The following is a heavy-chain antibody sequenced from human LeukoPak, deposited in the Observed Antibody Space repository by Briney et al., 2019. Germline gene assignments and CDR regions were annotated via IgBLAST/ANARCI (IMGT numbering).Heavy chain of an antibody. CDR3: ARRYNYGFYNWFDP. Sequence: SETLSLTCAVYGGSSSDNYWSWIRQSPGKGLEWIGEINHSGSTNYNPSLKSRVTILIDTSKNQISLKVRPVTAADTAVYYCARRYNYGFYNWFDPWGQGTLVTVSS. CDR1: GGSSSDNY. J-gene: IGHJ5*02. D-gene: IGHD5-18*01. V-gene: IGHV4-34*01. CDR2: INHSGST.